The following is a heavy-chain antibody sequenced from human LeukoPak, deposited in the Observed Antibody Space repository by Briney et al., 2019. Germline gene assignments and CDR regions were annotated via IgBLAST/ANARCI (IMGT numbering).Heavy chain of an antibody. CDR3: ARGDCSSTSCYLFGY. D-gene: IGHD2-2*01. J-gene: IGHJ4*02. V-gene: IGHV3-30*04. CDR2: ISYDGSNR. Sequence: PGGSLRLSCAASGFSFSSYAMHWVRQAPGTGLEWVAVISYDGSNRYYADSLKGRFTISRDNSKNTLYLQMNSLRAEDTAVYYCARGDCSSTSCYLFGYWGQGTLVTVSS. CDR1: GFSFSSYA.